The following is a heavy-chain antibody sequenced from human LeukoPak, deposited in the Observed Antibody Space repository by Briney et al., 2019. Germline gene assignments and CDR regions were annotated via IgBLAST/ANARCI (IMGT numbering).Heavy chain of an antibody. CDR1: GGSISSYY. J-gene: IGHJ4*02. CDR2: IHTSGST. V-gene: IGHV4-4*07. D-gene: IGHD3-22*01. CDR3: ARDRYYYDSSGSTFDY. Sequence: SETLSLTCTFSGGSISSYYWSWIRQPAGKGLEWIGRIHTSGSTNYNPSLKSRVTMSVDTSKNQFSLKLSSVTAADTAVYYCARDRYYYDSSGSTFDYWSQGTLVTVSS.